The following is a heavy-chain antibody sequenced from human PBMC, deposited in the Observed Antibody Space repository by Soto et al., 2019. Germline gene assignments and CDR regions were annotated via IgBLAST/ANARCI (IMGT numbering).Heavy chain of an antibody. J-gene: IGHJ4*02. CDR2: ISPYNGNT. CDR1: GYTFTSYG. V-gene: IGHV1-18*01. Sequence: ASVKVSCKASGYTFTSYGVNWVRQAPGQGLEWMGWISPYNGNTNYAQKLQGRVTMTTDTSTSTAYMELRSLRSDDTAVYYCARDPSTLRFLEWLLYPFDYWGQGTLVTVSS. CDR3: ARDPSTLRFLEWLLYPFDY. D-gene: IGHD3-3*01.